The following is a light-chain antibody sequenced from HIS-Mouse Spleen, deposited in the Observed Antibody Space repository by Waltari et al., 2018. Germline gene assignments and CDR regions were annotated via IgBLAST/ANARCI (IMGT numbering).Light chain of an antibody. V-gene: IGKV1-9*01. J-gene: IGKJ1*01. CDR2: AAS. CDR3: QQLNSYPPT. Sequence: DIQLTQSPSFLSASVGDRVTITCRASQGISSYLAWYQQKPGKAPQLLIYAASTLHSGVPSRFSGSGSGTEFTLTISSLQPEDFATYYCQQLNSYPPTFGQGTKVEIK. CDR1: QGISSY.